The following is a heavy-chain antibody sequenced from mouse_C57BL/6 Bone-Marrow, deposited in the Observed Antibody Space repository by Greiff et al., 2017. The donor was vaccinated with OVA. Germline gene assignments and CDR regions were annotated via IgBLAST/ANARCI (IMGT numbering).Heavy chain of an antibody. J-gene: IGHJ3*01. D-gene: IGHD2-3*01. CDR3: ARHNDGPFAY. Sequence: EVKLVESGGGLVQPGGSLKLSCAASGFTFSDYYMYWVRQTPEKRLEWVAYISNGGGSTYYPDTVKGRFTLSRDNAKNTLYLQMSRLKSEDTAMYYCARHNDGPFAYWGQGTLVTVSA. CDR1: GFTFSDYY. V-gene: IGHV5-12*01. CDR2: ISNGGGST.